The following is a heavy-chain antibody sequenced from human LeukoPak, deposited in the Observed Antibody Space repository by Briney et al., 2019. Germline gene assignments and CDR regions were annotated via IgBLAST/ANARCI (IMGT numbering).Heavy chain of an antibody. CDR2: ISSSSSTI. J-gene: IGHJ4*02. D-gene: IGHD2-2*02. Sequence: PGGSLRLSCAASGFTFSSYSMNWVRQAPGKGLEWVSYISSSSSTIYYADSVKGRFTISRDNAKNSLYLQMNSLRAEDTAVYYCARVWCSSTSCYTGIYYFDYWGQGTLVTVSS. CDR3: ARVWCSSTSCYTGIYYFDY. CDR1: GFTFSSYS. V-gene: IGHV3-48*04.